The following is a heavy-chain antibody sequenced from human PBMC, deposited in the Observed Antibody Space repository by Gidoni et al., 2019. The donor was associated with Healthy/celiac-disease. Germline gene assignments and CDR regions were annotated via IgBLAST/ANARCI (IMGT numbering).Heavy chain of an antibody. V-gene: IGHV1-69*01. J-gene: IGHJ5*02. D-gene: IGHD5-12*01. CDR1: GGTFSSYA. Sequence: QVQLVQSGAEVKKPGSSVKVSCKASGGTFSSYAISWVRQAPGQGLEWMGGIIPIFGTANYAQKFQGRVTITADESTSTAYMELSSLRSEDTAVYYCARPQGEIVATSNNWFDPWGQGTLVTVSS. CDR2: IIPIFGTA. CDR3: ARPQGEIVATSNNWFDP.